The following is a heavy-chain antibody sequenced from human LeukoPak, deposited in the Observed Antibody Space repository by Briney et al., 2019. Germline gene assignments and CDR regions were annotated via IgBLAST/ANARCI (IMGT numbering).Heavy chain of an antibody. CDR3: ARAWELPTPFDY. V-gene: IGHV4-34*01. D-gene: IGHD1-26*01. CDR2: IYYSGST. J-gene: IGHJ4*02. CDR1: GGSFSGYY. Sequence: SETLSLTCAVYGGSFSGYYWSWIRQPPGKGLEWIGSIYYSGSTYYNPSLKSRVTISVDTSKNQFSLKLSSVTAADTAVYYCARAWELPTPFDYWGQGTLVTVSS.